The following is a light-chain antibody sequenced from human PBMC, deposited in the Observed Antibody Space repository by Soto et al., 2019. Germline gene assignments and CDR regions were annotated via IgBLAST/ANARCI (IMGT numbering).Light chain of an antibody. CDR1: QSVSSNY. CDR3: QHYGRSPPPWT. J-gene: IGKJ1*01. V-gene: IGKV3-20*01. Sequence: EIVLTQSPGTLSLSPGERATLSCRASQSVSSNYLAWYQQQPGQPPRLLISDASSRATGIPDRFSGSGSGTDFTLTISILEPEDFAVYYCQHYGRSPPPWTFGQGTKVEIK. CDR2: DAS.